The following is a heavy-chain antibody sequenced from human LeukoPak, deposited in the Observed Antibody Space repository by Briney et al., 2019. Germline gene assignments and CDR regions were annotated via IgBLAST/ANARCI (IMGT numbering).Heavy chain of an antibody. CDR1: GGSISSYY. V-gene: IGHV4-59*01. J-gene: IGHJ4*02. Sequence: PSETLSLTCTVSGGSISSYYWSWIRQPPGKGLEWIGYIYYSGSTNYNPSLKSRVTISVDTSKNRFSLKLSSVTAADTAVYYCARIRDQGYFDYWGQGTLVTVSS. D-gene: IGHD3-3*01. CDR2: IYYSGST. CDR3: ARIRDQGYFDY.